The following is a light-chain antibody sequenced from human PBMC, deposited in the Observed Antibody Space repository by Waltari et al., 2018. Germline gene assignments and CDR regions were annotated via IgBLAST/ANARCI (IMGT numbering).Light chain of an antibody. V-gene: IGKV1-5*03. Sequence: DIQLTQSPSTLSASIGDRVTITCRVSQHIRAWLAWYQQKPGKAPKLLIYKSSSSGSGFSSRFTGSGSGTDFTLTISGLQPDDFATYYCHHYDGYSRTFGQGTRVEVK. CDR3: HHYDGYSRT. CDR2: KSS. J-gene: IGKJ1*01. CDR1: QHIRAW.